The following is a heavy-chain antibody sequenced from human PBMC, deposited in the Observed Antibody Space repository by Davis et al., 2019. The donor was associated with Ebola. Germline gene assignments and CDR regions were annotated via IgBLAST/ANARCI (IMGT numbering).Heavy chain of an antibody. V-gene: IGHV1-69*13. CDR3: ARDAGGSGYYGSWFDP. Sequence: AASVKVSCKTSGSTFNNHAFTWVRQAPGRGLEWMGGIIPIFGTANYAQKFQGRLTITADESTTTAYMELRSLGSEDTAVYYCARDAGGSGYYGSWFDPWGQGTLVTVSS. CDR2: IIPIFGTA. J-gene: IGHJ5*02. CDR1: GSTFNNHA. D-gene: IGHD3-3*01.